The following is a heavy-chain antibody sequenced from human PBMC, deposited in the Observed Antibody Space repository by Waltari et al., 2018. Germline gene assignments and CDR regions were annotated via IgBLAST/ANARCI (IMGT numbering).Heavy chain of an antibody. CDR1: GYTFTSYY. CDR2: INPSGGST. J-gene: IGHJ6*02. CDR3: ARRLGTYYGMDV. Sequence: QVQLVQSGAEVKKPGASVKVSCKASGYTFTSYYMHWVRQAPGQGLEWMGIINPSGGSTSYAQKFQGRVTMTRDTSTSTVYMELSSRRSEDTAVYYCARRLGTYYGMDVWGQGTTVTVSS. V-gene: IGHV1-46*01. D-gene: IGHD3-16*01.